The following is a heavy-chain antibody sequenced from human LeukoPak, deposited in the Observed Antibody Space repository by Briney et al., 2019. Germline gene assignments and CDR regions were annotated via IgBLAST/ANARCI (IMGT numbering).Heavy chain of an antibody. CDR2: IFSNDEK. J-gene: IGHJ3*02. CDR3: ARMLTWAKVNAFDI. D-gene: IGHD2-21*01. V-gene: IGHV2-26*01. CDR1: GFSLSNARMG. Sequence: SGPTLVNPTETLTLTCTVSGFSLSNARMGVSWIRQPPGKALEWLAHIFSNDEKSYSTSLKSRLTISKDTSKSQVVLTMTNMDPVDTATYCCARMLTWAKVNAFDIWGQGTMVTVSS.